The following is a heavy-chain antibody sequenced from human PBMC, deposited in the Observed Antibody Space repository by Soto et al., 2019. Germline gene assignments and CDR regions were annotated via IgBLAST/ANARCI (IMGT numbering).Heavy chain of an antibody. CDR3: ARDRGFGMDV. J-gene: IGHJ6*02. CDR2: INNSGST. Sequence: QVQLQESGPGLAKPSETLSLTCTVSGGSTSGGNYYWNWIRQHPGKGLEWIGNINNSGSTYYNPSLKSRVIISVDTSKNQLSLRLSSVTAADTAVYYCARDRGFGMDVWGQGTTVTVSS. V-gene: IGHV4-31*03. CDR1: GGSTSGGNYY.